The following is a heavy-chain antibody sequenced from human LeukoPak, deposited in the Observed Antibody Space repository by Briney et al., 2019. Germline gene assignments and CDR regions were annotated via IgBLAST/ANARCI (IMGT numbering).Heavy chain of an antibody. CDR3: AREVGIYHDSSGPLDY. CDR1: GYTFTSYA. D-gene: IGHD3-22*01. J-gene: IGHJ4*02. V-gene: IGHV7-4-1*02. Sequence: ASVKVSCKASGYTFTSYAMNWVRQAPGQGLEWMGWINTNTGNPTYAQGFTGRFVFSLDTSVSTAYLQISSLKAEDTAVYYCAREVGIYHDSSGPLDYWGQGTLVTVSS. CDR2: INTNTGNP.